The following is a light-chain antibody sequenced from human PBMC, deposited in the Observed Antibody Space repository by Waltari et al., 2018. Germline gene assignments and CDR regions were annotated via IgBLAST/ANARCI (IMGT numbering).Light chain of an antibody. J-gene: IGKJ1*01. CDR3: QQYNNWPQT. Sequence: ERVMTQSPATLSVSPGASATPSCRASQSISNNLAWYQQRPGQTPRLLVYGASTRATGIPARFSGSGSGTEFTLTISSLQSEDFAVYYCQQYNNWPQTFGQGTKVEIK. CDR1: QSISNN. CDR2: GAS. V-gene: IGKV3-15*01.